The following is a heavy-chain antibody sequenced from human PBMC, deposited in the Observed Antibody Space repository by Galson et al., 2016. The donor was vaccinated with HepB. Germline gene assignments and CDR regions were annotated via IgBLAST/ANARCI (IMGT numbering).Heavy chain of an antibody. D-gene: IGHD3-10*01. J-gene: IGHJ5*02. CDR2: FIPLLGTT. Sequence: SVKVSCKVSGGTSTTSNVNLVRQAPGKGLEWMGGFIPLLGTTKYAEKFQDRLTITADASTGTAFMELRGLNSEDSAMYFCARGTHPDYGSGSYWPIAWLDTWGQGTLVTVSS. CDR3: ARGTHPDYGSGSYWPIAWLDT. V-gene: IGHV1-69*13. CDR1: GGTSTTSN.